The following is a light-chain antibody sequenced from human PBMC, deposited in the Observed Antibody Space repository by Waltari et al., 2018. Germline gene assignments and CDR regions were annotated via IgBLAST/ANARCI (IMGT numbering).Light chain of an antibody. Sequence: DIVLTQSPAILSLSPGERASLSCRASQSVHNYLAWYQQKPCQAPRLPTYDVSNRATDIPARFSGXGFATDFTLTISSLEPEDFAVYYCQQRRAWPLTFGGGTKVEIK. CDR1: QSVHNY. CDR2: DVS. J-gene: IGKJ4*01. V-gene: IGKV3-11*01. CDR3: QQRRAWPLT.